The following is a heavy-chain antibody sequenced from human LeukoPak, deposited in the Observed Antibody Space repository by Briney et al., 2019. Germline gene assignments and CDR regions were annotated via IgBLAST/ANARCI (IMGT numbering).Heavy chain of an antibody. J-gene: IGHJ5*02. D-gene: IGHD1-26*01. CDR1: VGPLSSYY. V-gene: IGHV4-59*08. CDR2: IFSAGTN. Sequence: SETLSLTCTVSVGPLSSYYWSWIRQPPGKGVEWIGYIFSAGTNNYNPPLKSRGTISVATSKTQFSLKLTSMTAADTAIYYCAKHALGATLQDWFDPWGQGTLVTVSS. CDR3: AKHALGATLQDWFDP.